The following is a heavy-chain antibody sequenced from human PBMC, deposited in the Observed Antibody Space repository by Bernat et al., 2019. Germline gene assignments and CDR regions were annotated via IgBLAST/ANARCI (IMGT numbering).Heavy chain of an antibody. Sequence: QVQLVESGGGVVQPGRSLRLSCAASGFTFGSYGMHWVRQAPGKGLEWVAVISYDGSNKYYADSVKGRFTISRDNSKNTLYLQMNSLRAEDTAVYYCAKSAAAAGDWYFDLWGRGTLVTVSS. CDR3: AKSAAAAGDWYFDL. V-gene: IGHV3-30*18. D-gene: IGHD6-13*01. CDR1: GFTFGSYG. J-gene: IGHJ2*01. CDR2: ISYDGSNK.